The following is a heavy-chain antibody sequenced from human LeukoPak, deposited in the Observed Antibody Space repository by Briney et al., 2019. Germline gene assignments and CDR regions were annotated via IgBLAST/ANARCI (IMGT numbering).Heavy chain of an antibody. V-gene: IGHV4-31*01. J-gene: IGHJ6*04. Sequence: SQTLSLTCTVSGGSISSGGYYWSWIRQHPGKGLEWIGYIYYSGSTYYNPSLKSQVTISVDTSKNQFSLKLSSVTAADTAVYYCARDAMVRGVPLYYYGMDVWGKGTTVTVSS. CDR3: ARDAMVRGVPLYYYGMDV. D-gene: IGHD3-10*01. CDR2: IYYSGST. CDR1: GGSISSGGYY.